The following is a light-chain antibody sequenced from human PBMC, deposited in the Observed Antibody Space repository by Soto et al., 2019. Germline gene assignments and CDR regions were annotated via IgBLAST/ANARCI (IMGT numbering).Light chain of an antibody. CDR2: KTS. J-gene: IGKJ1*01. CDR3: QQYYISAT. V-gene: IGKV1-5*03. Sequence: DIEMTQSPSTLSASVGDRVTITCRASQTISNYLTWYQQRPGKAPKLLIYKTSILQNGVPSRFSGSGSGTEFTLTISGLQPDEFATYYRQQYYISATFGQGTRVEI. CDR1: QTISNY.